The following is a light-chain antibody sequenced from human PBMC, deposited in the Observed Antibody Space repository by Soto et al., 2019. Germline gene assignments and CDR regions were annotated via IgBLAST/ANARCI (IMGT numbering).Light chain of an antibody. V-gene: IGKV1-8*01. J-gene: IGKJ1*01. CDR1: QGISSY. CDR3: QQYYSFPWT. CDR2: AAS. Sequence: AVRMTQSPSSLSASTGARVTITCRASQGISSYLVWYQQKPGKAPELLIYAASTLQSGVPSRFSGSGSGTDFTLTISCLQSEDFATYYCQQYYSFPWTFGQGTMVDI.